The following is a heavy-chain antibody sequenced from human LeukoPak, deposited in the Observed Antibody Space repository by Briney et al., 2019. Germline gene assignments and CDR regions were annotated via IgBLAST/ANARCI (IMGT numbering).Heavy chain of an antibody. V-gene: IGHV3-23*01. CDR3: AKVGLSHYDSSGYHHEQN. D-gene: IGHD3-22*01. Sequence: GGSLRLSCAASGFTFSSYAMSWVRQAPGKGLEWVSGISGSGGSTYYADSVKGRFTISRDKSKNTLYLQMNSLRAEDTAVYYCAKVGLSHYDSSGYHHEQNWGQGTLVTVSS. J-gene: IGHJ1*01. CDR2: ISGSGGST. CDR1: GFTFSSYA.